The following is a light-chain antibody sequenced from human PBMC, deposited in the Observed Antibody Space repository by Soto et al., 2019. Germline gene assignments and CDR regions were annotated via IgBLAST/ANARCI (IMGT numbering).Light chain of an antibody. V-gene: IGLV2-14*01. CDR1: SSDVGRYTY. CDR2: DVY. J-gene: IGLJ1*01. Sequence: QFVLTQPASVSGSPGQSITISCVGTSSDVGRYTYVSWYQQYPGKAPKLIIYDVYNRPSGVSNRFSGSKSGNTASLTISGLQAEDEADYYCTSDTSASTPYVFGSGTKVTVL. CDR3: TSDTSASTPYV.